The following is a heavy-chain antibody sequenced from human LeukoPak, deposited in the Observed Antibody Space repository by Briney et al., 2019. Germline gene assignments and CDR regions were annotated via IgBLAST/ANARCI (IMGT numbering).Heavy chain of an antibody. J-gene: IGHJ4*02. CDR1: GFTFSGSA. CDR3: TVTVTTLRGFFL. Sequence: GGSLKLSCAASGFTFSGSAMHWVRQASGKGLEWVGRIRSKANSYATAYAASVKGRFTISRDDSKNTAYLQMNSLKTEDTAVYYCTVTVTTLRGFFLWGQGTLVTVSS. D-gene: IGHD4-17*01. CDR2: IRSKANSYAT. V-gene: IGHV3-73*01.